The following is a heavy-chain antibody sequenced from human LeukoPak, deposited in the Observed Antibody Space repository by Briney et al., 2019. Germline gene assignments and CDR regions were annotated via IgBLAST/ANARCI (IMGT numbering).Heavy chain of an antibody. Sequence: ASVKVSCKASGYTFTSYGINWVRQAPGQGIEWVGRISAYNGNTNYAQKLQGRVTMTTDTSTSTAYMELRSLRSDDTAVYYCARVIIAAAGRYWYFDLWGRGTLVTVSS. J-gene: IGHJ2*01. D-gene: IGHD6-13*01. CDR3: ARVIIAAAGRYWYFDL. CDR1: GYTFTSYG. V-gene: IGHV1-18*01. CDR2: ISAYNGNT.